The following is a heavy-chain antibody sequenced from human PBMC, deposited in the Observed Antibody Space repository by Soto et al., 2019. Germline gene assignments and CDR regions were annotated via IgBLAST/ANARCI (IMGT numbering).Heavy chain of an antibody. J-gene: IGHJ4*02. D-gene: IGHD5-12*01. CDR2: INYFGRT. CDR1: GGSISSYY. Sequence: SETLSLTCTVSGGSISSYYWSWIRQPPGKELEWIGHINYFGRTNYNPSLKSRVTISADTSKNQFSLKLRSVTAADTAVYYCAAAGGYSGYDPDYWGQGTLVTVSS. CDR3: AAAGGYSGYDPDY. V-gene: IGHV4-59*03.